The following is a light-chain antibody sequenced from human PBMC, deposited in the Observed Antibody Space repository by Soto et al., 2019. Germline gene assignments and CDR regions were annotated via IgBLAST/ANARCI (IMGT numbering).Light chain of an antibody. J-gene: IGKJ4*01. V-gene: IGKV3-20*01. CDR3: QQYSRSPLT. CDR2: GAS. Sequence: DIVLTQSPGTLSVSPGDRATLSCRASQSVNSNYLAWYQQKPGQAPRLLIHGASSRATGIPDRFSGSGSGTEFTLTINSLEPEDFVVYYCQQYSRSPLTFGGGTKVEIK. CDR1: QSVNSNY.